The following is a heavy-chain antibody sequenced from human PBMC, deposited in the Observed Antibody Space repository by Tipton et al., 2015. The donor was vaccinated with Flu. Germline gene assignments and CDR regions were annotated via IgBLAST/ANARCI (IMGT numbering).Heavy chain of an antibody. Sequence: TLSLTCTVSGGSISSYYWSWIRQPPGKGLEWIGYIYYSGSTNYNPSLKSRVTISVDTSKNQFSLKLSSVTAADTAVYYCARVKFCSSTSCAPFDYWGQGTLVTVSS. D-gene: IGHD2-2*01. V-gene: IGHV4-59*01. CDR1: GGSISSYY. CDR2: IYYSGST. J-gene: IGHJ4*02. CDR3: ARVKFCSSTSCAPFDY.